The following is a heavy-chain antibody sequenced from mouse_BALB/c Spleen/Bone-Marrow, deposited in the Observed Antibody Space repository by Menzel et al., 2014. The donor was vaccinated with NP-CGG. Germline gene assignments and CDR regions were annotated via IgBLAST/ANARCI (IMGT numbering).Heavy chain of an antibody. CDR2: IDPANGNT. V-gene: IGHV14-3*02. CDR1: GFNIKDTY. CDR3: HRYSYGFSFTN. Sequence: EVQLQQSGAELVKPGASVKLSCTASGFNIKDTYMHWVKQRPEQGLEWIGRIDPANGNTKYDPKFQGKATITADTSSNTASLRLRSLSSEYTPVYYGHRYSYGFSFTNRGQPTTPTVSS. J-gene: IGHJ2*01. D-gene: IGHD1-1*01.